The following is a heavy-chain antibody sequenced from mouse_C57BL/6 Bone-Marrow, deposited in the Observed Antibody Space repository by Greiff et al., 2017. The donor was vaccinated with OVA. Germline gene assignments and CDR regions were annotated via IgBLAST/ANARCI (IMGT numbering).Heavy chain of an antibody. CDR1: GYTFTSYW. V-gene: IGHV1-61*01. CDR2: IYPSDSET. J-gene: IGHJ3*01. Sequence: VQLQQPGAELVRPGSSVKLSCKASGYTFTSYWMDWVKQRPGQGLEWIGNIYPSDSETHYNQKFKDKATLTVDKSSSTAYMQLSSLTSEDSAVDYGARSPIYSNYVGAYWGQGTLVTVSA. CDR3: ARSPIYSNYVGAY. D-gene: IGHD2-5*01.